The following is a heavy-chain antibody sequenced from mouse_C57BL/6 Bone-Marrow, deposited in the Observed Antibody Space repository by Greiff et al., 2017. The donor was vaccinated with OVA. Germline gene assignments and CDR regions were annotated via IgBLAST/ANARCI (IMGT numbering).Heavy chain of an antibody. J-gene: IGHJ3*01. D-gene: IGHD1-1*01. V-gene: IGHV5-12*01. CDR1: GFTFSDYY. Sequence: EVKLVESGGGLVQPGGSLKLSCAASGFTFSDYYMYWVRQTPEKRLEWVAYISNGGGSTYYPDTVTGRFPISRDNAKNTLYLQMSRLKSEDTAMYYCARQDYGGFADWGQGTLVTVSA. CDR3: ARQDYGGFAD. CDR2: ISNGGGST.